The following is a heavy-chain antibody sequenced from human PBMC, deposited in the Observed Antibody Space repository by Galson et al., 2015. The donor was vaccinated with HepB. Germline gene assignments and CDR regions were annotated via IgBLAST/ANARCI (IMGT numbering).Heavy chain of an antibody. Sequence: SVKVSCKASGYTVNKYGISWVRQAPGQGLEWMGWISTKRGNTKHAQNFQGRVTMTTETSTNTAYMELRSLRSADTAVYYCARDVDWALDYWGQGTLVTVSS. CDR1: GYTVNKYG. D-gene: IGHD3-9*01. V-gene: IGHV1-18*01. CDR2: ISTKRGNT. CDR3: ARDVDWALDY. J-gene: IGHJ4*02.